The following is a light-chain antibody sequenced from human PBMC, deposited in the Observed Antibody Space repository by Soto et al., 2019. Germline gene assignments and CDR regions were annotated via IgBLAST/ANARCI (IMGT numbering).Light chain of an antibody. CDR3: QSYDGGWV. CDR2: EDN. Sequence: NFMLTQPHSVSESPGRTVIISCTRSSGSIASNYVQWYQQRPGSVPTTVIYEDNQRPSGVSDRFSGSIDSSSNSASLTISGLKTEDEADYYFQSYDGGWVFGGGTKLTVL. V-gene: IGLV6-57*04. J-gene: IGLJ3*02. CDR1: SGSIASNY.